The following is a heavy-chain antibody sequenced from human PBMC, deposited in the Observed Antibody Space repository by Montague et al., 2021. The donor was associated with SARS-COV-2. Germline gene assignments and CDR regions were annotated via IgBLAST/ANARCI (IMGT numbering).Heavy chain of an antibody. Sequence: SETLSLTCAVYGGSFSDYYWSWIRQSPVKGLEWIGEMHQSWATNYNPSLKSRATISVDTPNSQLSLRLNSVTAADTAVYYCAGRQGALYHLDIWGQGTLVTVSS. CDR3: AGRQGALYHLDI. CDR1: GGSFSDYY. D-gene: IGHD2-8*01. CDR2: MHQSWAT. J-gene: IGHJ4*02. V-gene: IGHV4-34*01.